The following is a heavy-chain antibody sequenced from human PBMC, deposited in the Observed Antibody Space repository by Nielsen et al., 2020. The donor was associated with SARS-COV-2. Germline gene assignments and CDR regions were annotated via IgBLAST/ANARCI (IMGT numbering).Heavy chain of an antibody. CDR3: AYAEEVGY. J-gene: IGHJ4*02. CDR2: IYYSGST. V-gene: IGHV4-39*07. CDR1: GGSISSSSYY. Sequence: SETLSLTCTVSGGSISSSSYYWGWIRQPPGKGLEWIGSIYYSGSTNYNPSLKSRVTISVDTSKNQFSLKLSSVTAEDTALYYCAYAEEVGYWGQGTLVTVSS. D-gene: IGHD1-26*01.